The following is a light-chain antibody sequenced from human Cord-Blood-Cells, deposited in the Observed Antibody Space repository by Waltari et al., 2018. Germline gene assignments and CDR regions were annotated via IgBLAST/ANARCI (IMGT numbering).Light chain of an antibody. V-gene: IGKV1-39*01. CDR2: AAS. CDR1: QSISSY. CDR3: QQSYSTPHT. Sequence: DIQMTQSPSSLSASVGDRVTITCRASQSISSYLNCYQQKPGKAPKLLIYAASSLQSGVPSRFSGSGSGTDFTLTISSLQPEDFATDYCQQSYSTPHTFGQGTKLEIK. J-gene: IGKJ2*01.